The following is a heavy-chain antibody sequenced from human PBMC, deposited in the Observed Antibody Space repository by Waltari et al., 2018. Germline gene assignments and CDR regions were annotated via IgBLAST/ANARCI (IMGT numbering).Heavy chain of an antibody. J-gene: IGHJ4*02. CDR3: ARHDVYSGSYY. CDR1: GVAIGSGAYY. D-gene: IGHD1-26*01. V-gene: IGHV4-30-4*08. CDR2: IYYSGST. Sequence: QVHLQASGPVRGKPSQTLSLTCTVSGVAIGSGAYYWNWIRQPRGRGLEWIGYIYYSGSTSYNPSLKSRVTISVDTSKNQFSLKLSSVTAADTAVYYCARHDVYSGSYYWGQGTLVTVSS.